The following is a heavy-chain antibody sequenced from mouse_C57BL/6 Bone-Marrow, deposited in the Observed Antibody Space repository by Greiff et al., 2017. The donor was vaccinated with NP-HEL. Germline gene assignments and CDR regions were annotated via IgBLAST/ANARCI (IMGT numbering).Heavy chain of an antibody. D-gene: IGHD2-4*01. V-gene: IGHV5-4*01. CDR2: ISDGGSYT. CDR1: GFTFSSYA. CDR3: AIYYDYDARFAY. J-gene: IGHJ3*01. Sequence: DVHLVESGGGLVKPGGSLKLSCAASGFTFSSYAMSWVRQTPEKRLEWVATISDGGSYTYYPDNVKGRFTISRDNAKNNLYLQMSHLKSEDTAMYYCAIYYDYDARFAYWGQGTLVTVSA.